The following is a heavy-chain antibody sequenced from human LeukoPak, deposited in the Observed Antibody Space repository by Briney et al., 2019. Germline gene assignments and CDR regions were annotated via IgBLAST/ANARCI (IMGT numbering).Heavy chain of an antibody. D-gene: IGHD6-13*01. CDR2: INPNSGGT. CDR3: AKDRRRIAAAGSDY. J-gene: IGHJ4*02. V-gene: IGHV1-2*02. CDR1: GYTFTGYY. Sequence: EASVKVSCKASGYTFTGYYMHWVRQAPGQGLEWMGWINPNSGGTNYAQKFQGRVTMTRDTSISTAYMELSRLRSDDTAVYYCAKDRRRIAAAGSDYWGQGTLVTVSS.